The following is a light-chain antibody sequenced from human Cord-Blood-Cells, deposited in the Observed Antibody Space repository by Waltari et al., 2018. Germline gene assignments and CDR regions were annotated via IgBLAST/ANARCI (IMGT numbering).Light chain of an antibody. V-gene: IGKV3-15*01. CDR3: QQYNNWPWT. J-gene: IGKJ1*01. CDR2: GAS. CDR1: QSVSSN. Sequence: EIVMTQSPATLSVSPGERATLSCRASQSVSSNLAWYQQKPGQAPRLLIDGASTRATGNPARFSGSGSGTEFTLTISSLQSEDFAVYYCQQYNNWPWTFGQGTKVEIK.